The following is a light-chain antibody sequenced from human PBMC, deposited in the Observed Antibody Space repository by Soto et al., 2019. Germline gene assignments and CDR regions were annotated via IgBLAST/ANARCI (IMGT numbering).Light chain of an antibody. Sequence: QSVLTQPASVSGSPGQSITISCTGTSSDVGGYNYVSWYQQHPGKAPKLMIYEVSNRPSGVSNRVSGSKSGNTASLTISGLQAEYEADYYCSSYTSSSTRVFGTGTKLTVL. V-gene: IGLV2-14*01. CDR3: SSYTSSSTRV. CDR2: EVS. CDR1: SSDVGGYNY. J-gene: IGLJ1*01.